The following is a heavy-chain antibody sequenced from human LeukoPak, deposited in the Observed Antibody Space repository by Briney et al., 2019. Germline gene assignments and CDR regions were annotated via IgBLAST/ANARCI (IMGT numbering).Heavy chain of an antibody. J-gene: IGHJ4*02. CDR2: ISSSGSTR. CDR3: ARDFGRWFIDY. V-gene: IGHV3-48*03. Sequence: GGSLRLSCEASGFTFSSYEMNWVRQAPGKGLEWISYISSSGSTRYYADSVKGRFTISRDNAKNSLYLQMNSLRAEGTAVYYCARDFGRWFIDYWGQGTLVTVSS. D-gene: IGHD4-23*01. CDR1: GFTFSSYE.